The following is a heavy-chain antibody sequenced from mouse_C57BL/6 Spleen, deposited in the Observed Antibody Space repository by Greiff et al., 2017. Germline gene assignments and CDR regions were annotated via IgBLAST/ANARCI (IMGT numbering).Heavy chain of an antibody. CDR2: IHPSASDT. CDR1: GYTFTSYW. D-gene: IGHD1-1*01. Sequence: QVQLQQPGAELVKPGASVKVSCKASGYTFTSYWMHWVKQRPGQGLEWIGRIHPSASDTNYNQKFKGKATLTVDKSSSTAYMQLSSLTSEDSAVYYCASNYYGSSYSDYAMDYWGQGTSVTVSS. CDR3: ASNYYGSSYSDYAMDY. J-gene: IGHJ4*01. V-gene: IGHV1-74*01.